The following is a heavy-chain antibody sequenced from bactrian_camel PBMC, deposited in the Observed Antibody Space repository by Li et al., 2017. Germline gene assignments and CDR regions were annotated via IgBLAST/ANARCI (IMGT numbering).Heavy chain of an antibody. CDR2: IFTADGST. D-gene: IGHD5*01. Sequence: HVQLVESGGGLVQPGGSLRLSCVASGFKFSAYVMSWVRQAPGKGLEWVANIFTADGSTVYADSVKGRFTISRDNAKNTLYLQMNSPKPEDTAMYYCAADEYNLGLARSYTYWGQGTQVTVSS. V-gene: IGHV3S1*01. CDR1: GFKFSAYV. J-gene: IGHJ4*01. CDR3: AADEYNLGLARSYTY.